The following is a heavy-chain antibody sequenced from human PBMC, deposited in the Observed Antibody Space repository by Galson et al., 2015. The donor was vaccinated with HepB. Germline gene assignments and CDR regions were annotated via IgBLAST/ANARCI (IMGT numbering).Heavy chain of an antibody. CDR3: AHTYDSGSYLHFDC. CDR2: VCWDDDT. J-gene: IGHJ4*02. V-gene: IGHV2-5*02. D-gene: IGHD3-10*01. Sequence: PALVKPTQTLTLTCTFSGFSLSTNEVGVGWIRQPPGKALEWLALVCWDDDTRYSPSLKSRLTITKDTSKNQVILTMTNMDPVDTATYYCAHTYDSGSYLHFDCWGQGTLVTVSS. CDR1: GFSLSTNEVG.